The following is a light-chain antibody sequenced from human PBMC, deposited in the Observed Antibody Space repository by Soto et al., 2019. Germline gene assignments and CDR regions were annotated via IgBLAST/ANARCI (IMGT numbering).Light chain of an antibody. CDR3: QQYGSSPGT. V-gene: IGKV3-20*01. CDR2: GAS. CDR1: QRVTSNY. J-gene: IGKJ1*01. Sequence: IVLTQSPGTLSLSPGERATLSCRASQRVTSNYLAWYQQRPGQAPRLLIFGASIRDTGLPDRFSGSGSGTDFTLTISRLEPEDFAVCYCQQYGSSPGTFGQGTKVEIK.